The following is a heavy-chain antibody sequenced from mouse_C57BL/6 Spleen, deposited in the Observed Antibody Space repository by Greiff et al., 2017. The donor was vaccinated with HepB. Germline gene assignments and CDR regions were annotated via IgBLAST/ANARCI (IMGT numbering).Heavy chain of an antibody. V-gene: IGHV2-2*01. CDR2: IWSGGST. CDR3: ARIWGLRRFYAMDY. D-gene: IGHD2-4*01. Sequence: VKVVESGPGLVQPSQSLSITCTVSGFSLTSYGVHWVRQSPGKGLEWLGVIWSGGSTDYNAAFISRLSISKDNSKSQVFFKMNSLQADDTAIYYCARIWGLRRFYAMDYWGQGTSVTVSS. J-gene: IGHJ4*01. CDR1: GFSLTSYG.